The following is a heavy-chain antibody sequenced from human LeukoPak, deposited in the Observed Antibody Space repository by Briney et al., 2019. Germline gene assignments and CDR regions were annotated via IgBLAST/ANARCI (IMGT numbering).Heavy chain of an antibody. J-gene: IGHJ6*02. Sequence: SETLSLTCTVSGGSISTYFWSWIRQPAGKGLEWIGRIYYSGSTTYNPSLKSRVTMSVDTSKNQFSLNLSSVTAADTAVYYCAREDDFWSDYYYGMDVWGQGTTVIVSS. V-gene: IGHV4-4*07. CDR2: IYYSGST. D-gene: IGHD3-3*01. CDR1: GGSISTYF. CDR3: AREDDFWSDYYYGMDV.